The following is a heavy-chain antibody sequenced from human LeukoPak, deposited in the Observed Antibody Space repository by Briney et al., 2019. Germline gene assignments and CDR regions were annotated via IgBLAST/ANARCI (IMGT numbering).Heavy chain of an antibody. CDR2: INHSGST. V-gene: IGHV4-39*07. CDR1: GVSISSSNSY. D-gene: IGHD3-10*01. J-gene: IGHJ6*03. Sequence: SETLSLTCTVSGVSISSSNSYWGWIRQPPGKGLEWIGEINHSGSTNYNPSLKSRVTISVDTSKNQFSLKLSSVTAADTAVYYCARLKLFYYYYMDVWGKGTTVTVSS. CDR3: ARLKLFYYYYMDV.